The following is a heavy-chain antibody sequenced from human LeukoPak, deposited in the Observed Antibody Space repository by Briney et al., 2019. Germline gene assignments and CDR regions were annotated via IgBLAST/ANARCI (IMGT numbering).Heavy chain of an antibody. J-gene: IGHJ4*02. CDR3: ARARDYDRYFDY. Sequence: ASVKVSCTASGYTFTSYGISWVRQAPGQGLEWMGWISAYNGNTNYAQKLQGRVTMTTDTSTSTAYMELRSLRSDDTAVYYCARARDYDRYFDYWGQGTLVTVSS. CDR1: GYTFTSYG. D-gene: IGHD3-22*01. CDR2: ISAYNGNT. V-gene: IGHV1-18*01.